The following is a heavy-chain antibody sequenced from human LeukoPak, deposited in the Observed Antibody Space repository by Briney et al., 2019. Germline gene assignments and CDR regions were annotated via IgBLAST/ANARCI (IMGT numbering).Heavy chain of an antibody. D-gene: IGHD6-25*01. J-gene: IGHJ3*02. CDR2: LYYSGTT. Sequence: SETLSLTCTVSGDSFSHGYWSWIRQPPGKGLEWIGWLYYSGTTDYNPSLKSRVTMSVDTSKIQFSLNLNSVTAADTAVYYCARYGSNSGWKSFDIRGQGTRVTVSS. CDR3: ARYGSNSGWKSFDI. V-gene: IGHV4-59*01. CDR1: GDSFSHGY.